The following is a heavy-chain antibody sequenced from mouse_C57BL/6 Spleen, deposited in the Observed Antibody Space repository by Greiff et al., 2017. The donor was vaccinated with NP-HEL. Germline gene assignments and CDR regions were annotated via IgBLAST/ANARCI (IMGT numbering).Heavy chain of an antibody. V-gene: IGHV3-6*01. J-gene: IGHJ1*03. CDR3: AREDGSGYFDV. CDR1: GYSITSGYY. CDR2: ISYDGSN. D-gene: IGHD1-1*01. Sequence: DVKLQESGPGLVKPSQSLSLTCSVTGYSITSGYYWNWIRQFPGNKLEWMGYISYDGSNNYNPSLKNRISITRDTSKNQFFLKLNSVTTEDTATYYCAREDGSGYFDVWGTGTTVTVSS.